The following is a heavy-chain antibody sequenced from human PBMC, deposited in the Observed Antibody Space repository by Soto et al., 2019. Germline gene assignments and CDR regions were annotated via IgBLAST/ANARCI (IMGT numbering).Heavy chain of an antibody. J-gene: IGHJ4*02. V-gene: IGHV4-30-4*01. D-gene: IGHD3-10*01. CDR1: GGSIRSGDYY. CDR2: IYYSGTT. Sequence: SETLSLTCSVSGGSIRSGDYYWSWIRQPPGKGLEWMGYIYYSGTTYYNPSLKSRLTISVDTSRNQFSLELSSVTAADTAVYYCASNQFFGSGTYFFDYWGQGILVTVSS. CDR3: ASNQFFGSGTYFFDY.